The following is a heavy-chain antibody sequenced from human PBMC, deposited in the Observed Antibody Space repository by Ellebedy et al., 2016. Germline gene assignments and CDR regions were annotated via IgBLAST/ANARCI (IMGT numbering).Heavy chain of an antibody. CDR1: GYTFTSYT. CDR3: ARGTVTFDS. D-gene: IGHD4-17*01. V-gene: IGHV1-3*01. CDR2: INAADGHT. J-gene: IGHJ4*02. Sequence: ASVKVSXKASGYTFTSYTINWVRQAPGQGLEWMGWINAADGHTKYSQKFQARVTVTRDTSANTAYMELNSLRSEDTAVYFCARGTVTFDSWGQGTLVTVSS.